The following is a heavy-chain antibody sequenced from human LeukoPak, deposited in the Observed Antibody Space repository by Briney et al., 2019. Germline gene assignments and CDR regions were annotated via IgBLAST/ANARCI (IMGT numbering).Heavy chain of an antibody. CDR2: ICASGST. J-gene: IGHJ3*02. CDR3: ARLLDNDSSGYPDTFDM. V-gene: IGHV4-61*02. Sequence: SETLSLTCTVSGGSISSGSYCWSWIRQPAGKGLEWIGRICASGSTNYNPSLKSRVTISVDTSKNQFSMKLSSVTAADTAVYYCARLLDNDSSGYPDTFDMWGQGTMVTVSS. CDR1: GGSISSGSYC. D-gene: IGHD3-22*01.